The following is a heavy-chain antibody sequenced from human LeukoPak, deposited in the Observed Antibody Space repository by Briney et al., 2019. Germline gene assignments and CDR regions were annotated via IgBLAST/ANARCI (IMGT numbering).Heavy chain of an antibody. Sequence: PGRALRLSCASSRYTFSSYAMHWVRQAPGKGLGWVAVISYGGSNNSCAACVKGRFTISRDNSKSSLYLQMNSLRAEETAVYYCARILHFVYWGQGTLVTVSS. CDR2: ISYGGSNN. CDR1: RYTFSSYA. CDR3: ARILHFVY. V-gene: IGHV3-30-3*01. J-gene: IGHJ4*02. D-gene: IGHD1-26*01.